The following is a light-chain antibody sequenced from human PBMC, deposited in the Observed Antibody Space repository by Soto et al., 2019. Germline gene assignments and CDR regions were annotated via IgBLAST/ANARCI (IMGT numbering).Light chain of an antibody. CDR3: SSYAGSNNFV. CDR2: EVS. CDR1: SRDVGGDNY. V-gene: IGLV2-8*01. J-gene: IGLJ1*01. Sequence: TSRDVGGDNYVSWYQQHPGKAPKLMIYEVSKRPSGVPDRFSGSKSGNTASLSVSGLQSEDEDDNYCSSYAGSNNFVFGTGTKVTVL.